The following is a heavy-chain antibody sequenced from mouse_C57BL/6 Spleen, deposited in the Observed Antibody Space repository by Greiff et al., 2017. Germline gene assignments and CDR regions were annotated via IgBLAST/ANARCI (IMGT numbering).Heavy chain of an antibody. J-gene: IGHJ2*01. CDR1: GFTFSSYA. CDR3: ARDQVLSDYFDY. Sequence: EVKLQESGGGLVKPGGSLKLSCAASGFTFSSYAMSWVRQTPEKRLEWVATISDGGSYTYYPDNVKGRFTISRDNAKNNLYLQMSHLKSEDTAMYYCARDQVLSDYFDYWGQGTTLTVSS. D-gene: IGHD1-1*02. V-gene: IGHV5-4*01. CDR2: ISDGGSYT.